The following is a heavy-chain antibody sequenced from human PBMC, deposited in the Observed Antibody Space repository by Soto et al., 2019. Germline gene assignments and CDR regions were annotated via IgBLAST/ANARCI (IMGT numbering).Heavy chain of an antibody. CDR2: ISSSGSTI. CDR1: GFTFSDYY. Sequence: GSLRLSCAASGFTFSDYYMSWIRQAPGKGLEWVSYISSSGSTIYYADSVKGRFTISRDNAKNSLYLQMNSLRAEDTAVYYCAREYSSSWYYYYGMDVWGQWTTVTVSS. V-gene: IGHV3-11*01. D-gene: IGHD6-13*01. J-gene: IGHJ6*02. CDR3: AREYSSSWYYYYGMDV.